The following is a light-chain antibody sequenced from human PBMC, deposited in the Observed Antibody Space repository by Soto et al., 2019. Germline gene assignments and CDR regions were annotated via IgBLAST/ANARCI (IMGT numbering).Light chain of an antibody. V-gene: IGLV2-14*01. Sequence: QSALTQPASVSGSPGQSITISCTGTSSVVGDYDYVSWYQQHPGKAPKLMIYEVSNRPSGVSNRFSGSKSGNTASLAISGLQAEDEADYYCSSYTLTTTHVVFGGGTKLTAL. CDR3: SSYTLTTTHVV. CDR1: SSVVGDYDY. J-gene: IGLJ2*01. CDR2: EVS.